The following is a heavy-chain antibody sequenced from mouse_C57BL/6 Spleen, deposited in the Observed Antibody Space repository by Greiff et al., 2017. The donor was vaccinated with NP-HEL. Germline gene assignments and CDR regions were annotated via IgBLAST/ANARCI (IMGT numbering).Heavy chain of an antibody. J-gene: IGHJ1*03. CDR2: ISSGSSTI. Sequence: EVQLVESGGGLVKPGGSLKLSCAASGFTFSDYGMHWVRQAPEKGLEWVAYISSGSSTIYYADTVKGRFTISRDNAKNTLFLQMTSLRSEDTAMYYCAKGRIYYGYDGWYFDVWGTGTTVTGSA. CDR3: AKGRIYYGYDGWYFDV. V-gene: IGHV5-17*01. CDR1: GFTFSDYG. D-gene: IGHD2-2*01.